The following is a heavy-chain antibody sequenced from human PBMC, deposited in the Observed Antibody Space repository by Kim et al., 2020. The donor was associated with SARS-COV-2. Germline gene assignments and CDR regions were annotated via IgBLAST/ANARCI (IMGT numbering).Heavy chain of an antibody. CDR3: ARDGGYGSGSYNYYGMDV. Sequence: GRFNISRDNSRNTLYLQMNSLRAEDTAVYYCARDGGYGSGSYNYYGMDVWGQGTTVTVSS. J-gene: IGHJ6*02. D-gene: IGHD3-10*01. V-gene: IGHV3-30*01.